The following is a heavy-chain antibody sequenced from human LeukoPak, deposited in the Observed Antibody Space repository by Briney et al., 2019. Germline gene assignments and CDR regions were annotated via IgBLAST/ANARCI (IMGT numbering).Heavy chain of an antibody. D-gene: IGHD3-9*01. CDR3: VRDYDILTGRTYRLDY. Sequence: SVKVSCKASGGTFSSYAISWVRQAPGRGLEWMGGIIPIFGTANYAQKFQGRVTITADESTSTAYMELSSLRSEDTAVYYCVRDYDILTGRTYRLDYWGQGTLVTVSS. CDR2: IIPIFGTA. V-gene: IGHV1-69*01. J-gene: IGHJ4*02. CDR1: GGTFSSYA.